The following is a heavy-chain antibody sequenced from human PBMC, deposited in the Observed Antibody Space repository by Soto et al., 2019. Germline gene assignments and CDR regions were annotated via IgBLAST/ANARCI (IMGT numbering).Heavy chain of an antibody. CDR3: ARGPAQFDP. CDR1: GGSFSSLV. J-gene: IGHJ5*02. D-gene: IGHD2-2*01. V-gene: IGHV1-69*10. CDR2: INPMLGVA. Sequence: SVKVSCKASGGSFSSLVISWLRQAPGQGPEWMGGINPMLGVANFAQKFQDRVTITADESTTTAYMELSSLRSEDPAVYYCARGPAQFDPWGQGTLVTVSS.